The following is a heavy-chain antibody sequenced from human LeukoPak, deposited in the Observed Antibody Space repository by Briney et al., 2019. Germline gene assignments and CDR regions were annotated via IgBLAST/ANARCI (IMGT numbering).Heavy chain of an antibody. CDR1: GYTFTSYG. Sequence: ASVKVSCKASGYTFTSYGISWVRQAPGQGLEWMGWISAYNGNTNYAQKLQGRVTMTTDTSTSTAYMELRSLRSDDTAVYYCARVAYDYGDYGRISGYYFDYWGQGTLVTVPS. V-gene: IGHV1-18*01. CDR3: ARVAYDYGDYGRISGYYFDY. J-gene: IGHJ4*02. CDR2: ISAYNGNT. D-gene: IGHD4-17*01.